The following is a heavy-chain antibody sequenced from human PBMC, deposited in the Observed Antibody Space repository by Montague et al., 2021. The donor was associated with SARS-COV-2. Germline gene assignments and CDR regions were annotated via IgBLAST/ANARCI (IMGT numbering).Heavy chain of an antibody. J-gene: IGHJ5*02. CDR2: VYHTGRT. CDR3: ARDGHSNYNYIDP. D-gene: IGHD4-11*01. V-gene: IGHV4-31*03. CDR1: GRSLNSGGYY. Sequence: TLSLTCTVYGRSLNSGGYYWTWIHQHPGKGLEWIGYVYHTGRTYYNPSLKSRVTMSIDMSKNQFSLNLTSVTAADTALYYCARDGHSNYNYIDPWGPGILVTVSS.